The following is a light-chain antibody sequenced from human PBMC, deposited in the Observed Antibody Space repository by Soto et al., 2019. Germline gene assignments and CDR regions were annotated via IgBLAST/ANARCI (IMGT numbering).Light chain of an antibody. J-gene: IGKJ4*01. CDR2: AAS. V-gene: IGKV1-12*01. CDR3: QQANSFPRT. CDR1: QYIGSW. Sequence: DIQMTQSPSSVSVSVGDSVTITCRASQYIGSWLAWYQQKPGKPPSLLIYAASTLHSGVPSRFSGSVSGTYFTLTISSLQPEDSATYYCQQANSFPRTFGGGTKVEIK.